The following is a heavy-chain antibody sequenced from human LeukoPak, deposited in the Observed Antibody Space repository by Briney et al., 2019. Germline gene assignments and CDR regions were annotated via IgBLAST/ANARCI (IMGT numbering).Heavy chain of an antibody. Sequence: ASVTVSCKASGYRFTSYGISWVRQAPGQGLEWMGWISAYNGNTNYAQKLQGRVTMTTDTSTSTAYMELRSLRSDDTAVYYCAKDDLGVGAPSVVDYWGQGTLVTVSS. CDR3: AKDDLGVGAPSVVDY. CDR1: GYRFTSYG. D-gene: IGHD1-26*01. CDR2: ISAYNGNT. J-gene: IGHJ4*02. V-gene: IGHV1-18*01.